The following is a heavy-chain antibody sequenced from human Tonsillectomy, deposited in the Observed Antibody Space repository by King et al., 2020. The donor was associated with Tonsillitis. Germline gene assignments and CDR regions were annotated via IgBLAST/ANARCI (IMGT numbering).Heavy chain of an antibody. V-gene: IGHV3-30*02. CDR1: GFTFSSYG. CDR2: IRYDGSNK. J-gene: IGHJ3*02. Sequence: VQLVESGGGVVQPGGSLRLSCAASGFTFSSYGMHWVRQAPGKGLEWVAFIRYDGSNKYYADSVKGRFTISRDNSKNTLYLQMNSLRAEDTAVYYCAKDHRRPCGGDCYPDAFDIWGQGTMVTVSS. CDR3: AKDHRRPCGGDCYPDAFDI. D-gene: IGHD2-21*02.